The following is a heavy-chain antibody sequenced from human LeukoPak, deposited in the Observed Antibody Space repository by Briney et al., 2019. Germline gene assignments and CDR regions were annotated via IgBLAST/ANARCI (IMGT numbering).Heavy chain of an antibody. V-gene: IGHV1-69*13. J-gene: IGHJ3*02. Sequence: GASVKVSCKASGGTFSSYAISWVRQAPGQGLEWMGGIIPIFGTANYAQKFQGRVTITADESTSTAYMELSSLRSEDTAVYYCARGPSTGGVCYTAFGIWGQGTMVTVSS. CDR2: IIPIFGTA. CDR1: GGTFSSYA. D-gene: IGHD2-8*02. CDR3: ARGPSTGGVCYTAFGI.